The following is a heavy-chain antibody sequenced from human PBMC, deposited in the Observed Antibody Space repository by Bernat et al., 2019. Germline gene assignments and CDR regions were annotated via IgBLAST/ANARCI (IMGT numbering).Heavy chain of an antibody. CDR3: ASDRAMYYYDSSGYSNDAFDI. Sequence: QVQLQESGPGLVKPSQTLSLTCPVSGGSISSGSYYWSWIRQPAGKGLEWIGRIYTSGSTNYNPSLKSRVTISVDTSKNQFSLKLSSVTAADTAVYYCASDRAMYYYDSSGYSNDAFDIWGQGTMVTVPS. V-gene: IGHV4-61*02. J-gene: IGHJ3*02. CDR1: GGSISSGSYY. CDR2: IYTSGST. D-gene: IGHD3-22*01.